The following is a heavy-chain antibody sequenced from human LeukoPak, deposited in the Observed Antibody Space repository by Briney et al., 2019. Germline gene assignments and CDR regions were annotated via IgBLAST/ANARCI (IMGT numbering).Heavy chain of an antibody. J-gene: IGHJ6*02. CDR2: ISGSGGRA. V-gene: IGHV3-23*01. Sequence: GGSLRLSCAASGLTFSSYAMSWVRQAPGKRLKGVSGISGSGGRAYYADSVKGRFTISRDNSKNTLYLQMNSLRAEDTAVYYCAKKGESLDYYYMDVWGQGTTVTVSS. CDR1: GLTFSSYA. D-gene: IGHD3-10*01. CDR3: AKKGESLDYYYMDV.